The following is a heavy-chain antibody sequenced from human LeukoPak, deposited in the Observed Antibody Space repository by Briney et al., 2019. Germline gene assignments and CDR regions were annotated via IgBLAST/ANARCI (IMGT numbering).Heavy chain of an antibody. D-gene: IGHD2-2*02. J-gene: IGHJ6*03. V-gene: IGHV3-30-3*01. CDR2: ISYDGSNK. CDR3: ARDASDCSSTSCYKEEYYYMDV. CDR1: GFTSSSYA. Sequence: GRSLRLSCAASGFTSSSYAMHWVRQAPGKGLEWVAVISYDGSNKYYADSVKGRFTISRDNSKNTLYLQMNSLRAEDTAVYYCARDASDCSSTSCYKEEYYYMDVWGKGTTVTVSS.